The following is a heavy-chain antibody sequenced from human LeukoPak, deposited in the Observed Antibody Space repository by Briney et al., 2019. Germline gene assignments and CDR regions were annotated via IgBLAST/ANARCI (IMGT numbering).Heavy chain of an antibody. D-gene: IGHD1/OR15-1a*01. Sequence: PSETLSLTCTVSGGSISSFYWNWIRQPPGKGLEWIGYIYDSGITNYNPSLKSRVSISVDTSKNQFSLNLSSVTAADTAVYYCARARSYLMEHDAFDIWGQGTMVTVSS. CDR1: GGSISSFY. V-gene: IGHV4-59*01. J-gene: IGHJ3*02. CDR3: ARARSYLMEHDAFDI. CDR2: IYDSGIT.